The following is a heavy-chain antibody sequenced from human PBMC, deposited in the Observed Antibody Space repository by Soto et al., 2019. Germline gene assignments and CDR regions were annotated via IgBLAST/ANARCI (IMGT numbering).Heavy chain of an antibody. Sequence: EVQLVESGGGLVQPGGSLRLTCVASGFPFSIYSMNWVRQAPGKGLEWSSYITSDTNTIKYADSVKGRFTISRDNAKNVVYLQLTSLRDEDTAVYFCARSVEGHFDYWGQGTVVTVSS. CDR2: ITSDTNTI. CDR1: GFPFSIYS. J-gene: IGHJ4*02. CDR3: ARSVEGHFDY. D-gene: IGHD6-19*01. V-gene: IGHV3-48*02.